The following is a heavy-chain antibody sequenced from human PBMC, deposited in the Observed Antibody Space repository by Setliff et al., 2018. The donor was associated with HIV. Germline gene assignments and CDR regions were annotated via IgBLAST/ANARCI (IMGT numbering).Heavy chain of an antibody. J-gene: IGHJ4*02. CDR3: ARLSSYRSSSYYFDY. Sequence: SETLSLTCTLYGGSLTNFWWTWIRQSPGKGLEWIGNIYHSGSTLYKPSLKSRVTMSVDTSKNQFSLKLNSVTAADTAVYHCARLSSYRSSSYYFDYWGQGALVTVSS. D-gene: IGHD6-6*01. CDR2: IYHSGST. V-gene: IGHV4-59*04. CDR1: GGSLTNFW.